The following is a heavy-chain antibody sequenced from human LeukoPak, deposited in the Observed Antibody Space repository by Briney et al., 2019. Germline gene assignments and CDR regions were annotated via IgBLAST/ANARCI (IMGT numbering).Heavy chain of an antibody. CDR2: IYTGGST. J-gene: IGHJ4*02. CDR1: ARSVSIYY. D-gene: IGHD6-6*01. Sequence: SETLSLTCTVSARSVSIYYWRWIRQPAGKGLEWIGRIYTGGSTNYNPSLKSRVTMSVDTSKNQFSLKLSSVTAADTAVYYCARDTLVRAADYWGQGTLVTVSS. V-gene: IGHV4-4*07. CDR3: ARDTLVRAADY.